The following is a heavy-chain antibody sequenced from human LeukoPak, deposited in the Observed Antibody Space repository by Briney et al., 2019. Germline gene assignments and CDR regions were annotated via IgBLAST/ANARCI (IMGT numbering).Heavy chain of an antibody. Sequence: ASVKVSCKASGFTFTSSAVQWVRQARGQRLEWIGWIVVGSGNTNYAQKFQGRVTITRDMSTSTSYMELSSPRSEDTAVYYCAADTTYCDGDCLDYWGQGTLSPSPQ. J-gene: IGHJ4*02. D-gene: IGHD2-21*02. CDR2: IVVGSGNT. CDR1: GFTFTSSA. CDR3: AADTTYCDGDCLDY. V-gene: IGHV1-58*01.